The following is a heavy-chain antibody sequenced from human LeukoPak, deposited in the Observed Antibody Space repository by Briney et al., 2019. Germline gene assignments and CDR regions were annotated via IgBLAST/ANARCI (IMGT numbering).Heavy chain of an antibody. CDR2: INPSGGST. Sequence: GASVKVSCKASGYTFTSYDMHWVRQAPGQGLEWMGIINPSGGSTSYAQNFKGRVTMTRATSTSTVYMELSSLRAEDTAVYYCARDQASETFDYWGQGTLVTVSS. CDR1: GYTFTSYD. V-gene: IGHV1-46*01. J-gene: IGHJ4*02. CDR3: ARDQASETFDY.